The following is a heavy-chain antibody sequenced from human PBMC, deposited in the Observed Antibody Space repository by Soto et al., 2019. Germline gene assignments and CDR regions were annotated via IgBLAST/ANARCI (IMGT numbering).Heavy chain of an antibody. CDR3: ARVPTYDILTGYPDR. V-gene: IGHV1-18*04. J-gene: IGHJ5*02. Sequence: ASVKVCCKASGYTFTSYGISWVRQAPGQGLEWMGWISAYNGNTNYAQKLRGRVTMTTDTSTSTAYMELRSLRSDDTAVYYCARVPTYDILTGYPDRFGQGTLVTVSS. CDR2: ISAYNGNT. D-gene: IGHD3-9*01. CDR1: GYTFTSYG.